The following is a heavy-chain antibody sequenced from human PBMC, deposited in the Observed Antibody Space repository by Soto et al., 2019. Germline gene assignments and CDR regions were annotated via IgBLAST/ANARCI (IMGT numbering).Heavy chain of an antibody. D-gene: IGHD3-10*01. CDR2: VHPNNGDT. J-gene: IGHJ4*02. CDR3: AKVSRKGSARDFDY. Sequence: QVQLVQSGAELKKPGASVKVSCKASGYTFSNYDMNWVRQATGQGPEWIGWVHPNNGDTGYAQKFPGGVTLTTDISTTTAYTELTSLRSEDTAIYYCAKVSRKGSARDFDYWGQGTLITVSS. V-gene: IGHV1-8*01. CDR1: GYTFSNYD.